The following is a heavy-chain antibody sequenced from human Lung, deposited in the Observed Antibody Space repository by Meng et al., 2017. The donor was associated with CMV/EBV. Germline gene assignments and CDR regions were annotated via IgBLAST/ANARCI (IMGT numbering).Heavy chain of an antibody. Sequence: GGSLKIXCTTSGFNFKIYGMHWVRQLPGEGLEWVAFIRYDEKTKYYADSVKGRFTIFRDNSRSTLYLQMNSLRVEDTAIYYCVKDFPGDCYPLCYYFSHGMDVXGQGTKVTVSS. CDR1: GFNFKIYG. CDR3: VKDFPGDCYPLCYYFSHGMDV. CDR2: IRYDEKTK. D-gene: IGHD2-21*01. J-gene: IGHJ6*02. V-gene: IGHV3-30*02.